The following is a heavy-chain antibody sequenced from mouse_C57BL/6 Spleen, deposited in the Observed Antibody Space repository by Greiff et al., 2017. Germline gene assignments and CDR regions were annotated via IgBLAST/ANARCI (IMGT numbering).Heavy chain of an antibody. V-gene: IGHV7-3*01. J-gene: IGHJ3*01. CDR2: IRNKANGYTT. D-gene: IGHD1-1*01. Sequence: EVQLQESGGGLVQPGGSLSLSCAASGFTFTDYYMSWVRQPPGKAFEWLGFIRNKANGYTTEYSASVKGRFTISRDNSQSILYLQMNALRAEDSATYYCARSSLITTVVAPPWFAYWGQGTLVTVSA. CDR1: GFTFTDYY. CDR3: ARSSLITTVVAPPWFAY.